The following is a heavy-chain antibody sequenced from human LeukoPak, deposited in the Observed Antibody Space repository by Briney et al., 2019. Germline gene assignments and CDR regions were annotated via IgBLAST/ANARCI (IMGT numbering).Heavy chain of an antibody. CDR1: GGSISSGVYS. V-gene: IGHV4-30-4*07. CDR2: IYYGGNT. CDR3: VREGWQWLVHAFDI. D-gene: IGHD6-19*01. J-gene: IGHJ3*02. Sequence: SQTLSLTCAVSGGSISSGVYSWSWVRQPPGKGLEWIGYIYYGGNTYYNPSLKSRLTISLDTSNNQFSLKLSSVTAADTAVYYCVREGWQWLVHAFDIWGQGTMVTGSS.